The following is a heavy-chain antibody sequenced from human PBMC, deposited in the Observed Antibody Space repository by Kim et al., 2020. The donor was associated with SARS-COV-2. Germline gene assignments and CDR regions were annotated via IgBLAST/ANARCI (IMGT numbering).Heavy chain of an antibody. D-gene: IGHD2-21*01. CDR3: AKTSTGALHIVVVMGGFDP. V-gene: IGHV3-23*01. Sequence: GRFTISRDNSKNTLYLQMNSLRAEDTAVYYCAKTSTGALHIVVVMGGFDPWGQGTLVTVSS. J-gene: IGHJ5*02.